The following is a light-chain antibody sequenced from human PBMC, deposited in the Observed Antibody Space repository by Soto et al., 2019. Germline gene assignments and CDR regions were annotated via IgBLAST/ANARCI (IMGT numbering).Light chain of an antibody. V-gene: IGLV2-8*01. J-gene: IGLJ1*01. CDR2: EVS. CDR3: SSYAGSLYV. CDR1: STDVGGYNY. Sequence: QSALTQPPSASGSPVQSVTISCTGTSTDVGGYNYVSWYQQHPGKAPKLMIYEVSKRPSGVPDRFSGSKSGNTASLTVSGLQAEDEADYYCSSYAGSLYVFGTGTKVTVL.